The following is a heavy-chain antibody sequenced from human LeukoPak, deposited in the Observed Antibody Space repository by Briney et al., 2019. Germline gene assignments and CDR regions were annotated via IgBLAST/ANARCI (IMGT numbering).Heavy chain of an antibody. CDR1: GGSFSGYY. V-gene: IGHV4-34*01. CDR2: INNSGST. J-gene: IGHJ4*02. D-gene: IGHD5-18*01. CDR3: ARPSARGYSYGRSDFDY. Sequence: PSETLSLTCAVYGGSFSGYYWSWIRQPPGKGLEGIGEINNSGSTNYNPSLKSRVPRSVATSKNQFSLKLSSVTAADTAVYYCARPSARGYSYGRSDFDYWGQGTLVTVSS.